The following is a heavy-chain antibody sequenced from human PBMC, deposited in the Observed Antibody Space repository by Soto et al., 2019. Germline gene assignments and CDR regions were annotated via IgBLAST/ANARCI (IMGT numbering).Heavy chain of an antibody. CDR3: ARDSGNLGNWAYFFDY. V-gene: IGHV1-18*01. D-gene: IGHD7-27*01. J-gene: IGHJ4*02. CDR1: GYTFTDFG. Sequence: QGQLVQSGAEVKKPGASVKVACKASGYTFTDFGISWVRQAPGQGLEWMGWISAYNSNTNYAQKVQGRVTMTTDTCTSTAYRWLRNLTSDDTAVYYCARDSGNLGNWAYFFDYWGQGTLVTVSS. CDR2: ISAYNSNT.